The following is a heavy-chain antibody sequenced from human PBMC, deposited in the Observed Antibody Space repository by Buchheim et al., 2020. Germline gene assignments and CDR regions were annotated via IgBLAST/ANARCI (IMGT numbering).Heavy chain of an antibody. D-gene: IGHD1-26*01. CDR3: ARVATTDAFDI. V-gene: IGHV4-30-2*01. J-gene: IGHJ3*02. CDR1: GGSISSGDSS. Sequence: QLQLQESGSGLVKPSQTLSLTCAVSGGSISSGDSSWSWIRQPPGRGLDWIGYIYHGGSSYYSPSLKIRVTVSVDRSTNQFSLKLSSVTAADTAVYYCARVATTDAFDIWGQGT. CDR2: IYHGGSS.